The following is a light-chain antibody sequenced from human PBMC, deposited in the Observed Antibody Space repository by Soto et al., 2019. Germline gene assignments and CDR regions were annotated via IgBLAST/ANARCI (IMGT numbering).Light chain of an antibody. CDR3: QQFNSYSRT. V-gene: IGKV1-5*03. Sequence: DIQMTQSPSTLSGYVGDRVTITCRASQTISSWLAWYQQKPGKAPKLLIYKASTLKSGVPSRFSGSGSGTEFTLTISSLQPDDFATYYCQQFNSYSRTFGQGTKVDIK. J-gene: IGKJ1*01. CDR2: KAS. CDR1: QTISSW.